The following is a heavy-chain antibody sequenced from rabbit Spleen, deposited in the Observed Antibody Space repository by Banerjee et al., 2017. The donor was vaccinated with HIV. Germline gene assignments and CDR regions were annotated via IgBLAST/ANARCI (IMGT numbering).Heavy chain of an antibody. J-gene: IGHJ3*01. Sequence: QSLEESGGDLVKPGTSLTLTCTASGFSFSSSYYICWVRQAPGKGLEWIGIIYAAKGSTDYASWVNGRFTISSDNAQSTVDLKMTSLTAADTATYFCARSIVPWLGLTRLDLWAPGTLVTVS. CDR2: IYAAKGST. D-gene: IGHD4-1*01. CDR1: GFSFSSSYY. CDR3: ARSIVPWLGLTRLDL. V-gene: IGHV1S40*01.